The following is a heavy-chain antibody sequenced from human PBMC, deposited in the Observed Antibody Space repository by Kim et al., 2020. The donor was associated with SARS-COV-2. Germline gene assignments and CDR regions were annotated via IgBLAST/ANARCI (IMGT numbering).Heavy chain of an antibody. CDR3: TTEPRLWFGETPFGY. V-gene: IGHV3-15*01. J-gene: IGHJ4*02. Sequence: GGSLRLSCAASGFTFSNAWMSWVRQAPGKGLEWVGRIKSKTDGGTTDYAAPVKGRFTISRDDSKNTLYLQMNSLKTEDTAVYYCTTEPRLWFGETPFGYWGQGTMVTVSS. D-gene: IGHD3-10*01. CDR1: GFTFSNAW. CDR2: IKSKTDGGTT.